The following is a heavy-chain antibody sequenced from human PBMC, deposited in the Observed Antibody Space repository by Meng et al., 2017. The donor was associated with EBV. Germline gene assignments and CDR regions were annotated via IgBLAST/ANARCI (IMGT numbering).Heavy chain of an antibody. CDR1: EFTFTNAW. CDR2: IRSQVDGRTA. V-gene: IGHV3-15*01. D-gene: IGHD1-26*01. Sequence: EVQLVGAGGGLVKPGESLNLSCAAAEFTFTNAWMNWVRQAPGKGLELVGRIRSQVDGRTADYSAPVKGRFTISRDDSKHTLYLQMNSLKIEDSAVYYCTTDEGGSRFWGQGTLVTVSS. J-gene: IGHJ4*02. CDR3: TTDEGGSRF.